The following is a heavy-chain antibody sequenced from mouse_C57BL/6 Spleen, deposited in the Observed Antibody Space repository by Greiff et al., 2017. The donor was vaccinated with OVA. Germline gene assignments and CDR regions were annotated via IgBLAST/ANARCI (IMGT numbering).Heavy chain of an antibody. CDR2: ISSGGSYT. J-gene: IGHJ2*01. D-gene: IGHD2-4*01. CDR1: GFTFSSYG. CDR3: ASRGGDYDGYFVY. Sequence: EVQRVESGGDLVKPGGSLKLSCAASGFTFSSYGMSWVRQTPDKRLEWVATISSGGSYTYYPDSVKGRFTISRDNAKNTLYLQMSSLKSEDTAMYYCASRGGDYDGYFVYWGQGTTLTVSS. V-gene: IGHV5-6*01.